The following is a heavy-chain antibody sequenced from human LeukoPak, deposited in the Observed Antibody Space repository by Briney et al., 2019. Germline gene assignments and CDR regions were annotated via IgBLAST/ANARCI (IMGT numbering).Heavy chain of an antibody. CDR2: IYNSGYT. CDR1: GASISPYY. V-gene: IGHV4-4*07. CDR3: ARGPGYYYDSSGYQNPSYYFDY. J-gene: IGHJ4*02. D-gene: IGHD3-22*01. Sequence: SETLSLTCTVSGASISPYYWSWIRQPAGKGLEWIGRIYNSGYTNYNPSLESRGTMSLDTSKKEFSLQLSSVTAADTAVYYCARGPGYYYDSSGYQNPSYYFDYWGQGTLVTVSS.